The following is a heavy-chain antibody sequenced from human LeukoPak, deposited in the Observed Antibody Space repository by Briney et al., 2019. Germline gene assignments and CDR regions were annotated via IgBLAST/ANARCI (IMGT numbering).Heavy chain of an antibody. CDR3: ARDRLAQWLVRGYWFDP. J-gene: IGHJ5*02. D-gene: IGHD6-19*01. CDR1: GFTFSSYW. V-gene: IGHV3-7*03. Sequence: SGGSLRLSCAASGFTFSSYWMSWVRQAPGKGLEWVANIKQDGSEKYYVDSVKGRFTISRDNAKNSLYLQMNSLRAEDTAVYYRARDRLAQWLVRGYWFDPWGQGTLVTVSS. CDR2: IKQDGSEK.